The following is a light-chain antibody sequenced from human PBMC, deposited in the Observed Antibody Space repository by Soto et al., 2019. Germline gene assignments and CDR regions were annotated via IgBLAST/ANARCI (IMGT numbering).Light chain of an antibody. V-gene: IGLV1-44*01. CDR2: SNN. CDR3: QSYDSSLSGSRL. CDR1: SSNIGSNT. Sequence: QSVLTQPPSASGTPGQRVTISCSGSSSNIGSNTVNWYQQLSGTAPKLLIYSNNQRPSGVPDRFSGSKSGTSASLAISGLQAEDEADYYCQSYDSSLSGSRLFGGGTKLTVL. J-gene: IGLJ3*02.